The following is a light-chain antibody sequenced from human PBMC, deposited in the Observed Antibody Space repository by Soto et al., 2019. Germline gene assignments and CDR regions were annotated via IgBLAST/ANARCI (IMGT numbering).Light chain of an antibody. CDR2: KAS. J-gene: IGKJ1*01. CDR3: QQNNNYWT. V-gene: IGKV1-5*03. CDR1: QSISYW. Sequence: DIQMTQSPSTLSASVGDRVTITCRASQSISYWLAWYQQKPGKAPNLLIYKASSLESGVQSRFSGSGSGTEFTLTISSLQPDDFATYYCQQNNNYWTFGQGTKVEIK.